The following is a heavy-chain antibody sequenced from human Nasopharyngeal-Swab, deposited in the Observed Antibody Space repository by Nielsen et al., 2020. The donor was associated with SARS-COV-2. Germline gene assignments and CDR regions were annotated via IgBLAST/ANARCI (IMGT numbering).Heavy chain of an antibody. D-gene: IGHD6-19*01. CDR1: GFTFSTYS. CDR2: ISSSVSYI. Sequence: GESLKISCAASGFTFSTYSMIWVRQAPAKGLEWVSWISSSVSYIYYADSVKGRVTISRDNAKNALYLQMSSLRAEDTAVYYCARLPSAWGRRDFDYWGQGTLVTVSS. V-gene: IGHV3-21*06. CDR3: ARLPSAWGRRDFDY. J-gene: IGHJ4*02.